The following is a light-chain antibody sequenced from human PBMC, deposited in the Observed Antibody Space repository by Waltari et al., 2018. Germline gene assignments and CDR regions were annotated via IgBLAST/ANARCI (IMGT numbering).Light chain of an antibody. CDR1: LYVSSNL. Sequence: EIVLTQSPGTLSLSPGERATLSCRASLYVSSNLLAWHQQKPGRAPRLLIFAASSRATGVPDRFSGSGSGTDFTLTISRLEPEGFAVYYCQQYGNSPWTFGPGTKIESK. V-gene: IGKV3-20*01. CDR3: QQYGNSPWT. J-gene: IGKJ1*01. CDR2: AAS.